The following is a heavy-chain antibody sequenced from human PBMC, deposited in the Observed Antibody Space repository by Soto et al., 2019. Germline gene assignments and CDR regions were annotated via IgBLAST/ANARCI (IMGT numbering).Heavy chain of an antibody. V-gene: IGHV3-23*01. D-gene: IGHD3-9*01. CDR1: GFTFSSYA. Sequence: SGGSLRLSCAASGFTFSSYAMSWVRQAPGKGLEWVSAISGSGGSTYYADSVKGRFTISRDNSKNTLYLQMNSLRAEDTAVYYCAKGTDWLLTPFDYWGQGTLVTVSS. CDR3: AKGTDWLLTPFDY. CDR2: ISGSGGST. J-gene: IGHJ4*02.